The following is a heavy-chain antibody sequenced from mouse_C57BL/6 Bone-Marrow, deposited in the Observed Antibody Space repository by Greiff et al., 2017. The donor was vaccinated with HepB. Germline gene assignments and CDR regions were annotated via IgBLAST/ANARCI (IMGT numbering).Heavy chain of an antibody. V-gene: IGHV2-3*01. Sequence: VQLVESGPGLVAPSQSLSTTCTVSGFSLTSYGVSGVRQPPGKGLEWLGVIWGDGSTNYHSALLSRLSISKDNSKSQVLLKLNSLQTDDTATCYCAKPEDGFWYAYWGQGTLVTVSA. J-gene: IGHJ3*01. CDR2: IWGDGST. D-gene: IGHD2-3*01. CDR3: AKPEDGFWYAY. CDR1: GFSLTSYG.